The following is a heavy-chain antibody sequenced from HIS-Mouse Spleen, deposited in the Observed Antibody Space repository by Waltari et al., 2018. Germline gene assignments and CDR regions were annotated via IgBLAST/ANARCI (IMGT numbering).Heavy chain of an antibody. D-gene: IGHD6-6*01. V-gene: IGHV1-2*06. CDR1: GYTFTGYY. Sequence: QVQLVQSGAEVKKPGASVKVSCKASGYTFTGYYMHWVRQAPGQGLDWMGRSNHKGGGTNYAQNFQGRVTMTREPSISTAYMELSRLRSDDTAVYYCARVGGGGYSSSSGFDYWGQGTLVTVSS. CDR3: ARVGGGGYSSSSGFDY. CDR2: SNHKGGGT. J-gene: IGHJ4*02.